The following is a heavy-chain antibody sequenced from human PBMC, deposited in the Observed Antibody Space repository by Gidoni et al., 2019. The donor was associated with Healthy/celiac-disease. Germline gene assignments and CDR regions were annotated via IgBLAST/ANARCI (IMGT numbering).Heavy chain of an antibody. V-gene: IGHV1-2*04. CDR1: GYTFPGYY. Sequence: QVQLVQSGAEVKKPGASVKVSCKASGYTFPGYYMHWVRQAPGQGLEWMGWINPNSGGTNYAQKFQGWVTMTRDTSISTAYMELSRLRSDDTAVYYCARGSWIDQRRDGYNLLYWGQGTLVTVSS. CDR2: INPNSGGT. J-gene: IGHJ4*02. CDR3: ARGSWIDQRRDGYNLLY. D-gene: IGHD5-12*01.